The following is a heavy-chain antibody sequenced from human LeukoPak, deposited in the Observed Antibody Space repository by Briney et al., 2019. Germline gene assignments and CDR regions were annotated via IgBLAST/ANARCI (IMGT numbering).Heavy chain of an antibody. CDR1: GYTFTSYA. J-gene: IGHJ4*02. CDR3: ARDFPGVFGVVIGSGLDY. CDR2: INTNTGNP. Sequence: GASVKVSCTASGYTFTSYAMNWVRQAPGQGLEWMGWINTNTGNPTYAQGFTGRFVFSLDTSVSTAYLQISSLKAEDTAVYYCARDFPGVFGVVIGSGLDYWGQGTLVTVSS. D-gene: IGHD3-3*01. V-gene: IGHV7-4-1*02.